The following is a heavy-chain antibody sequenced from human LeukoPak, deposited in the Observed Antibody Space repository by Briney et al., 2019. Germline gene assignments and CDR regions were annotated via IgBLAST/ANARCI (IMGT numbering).Heavy chain of an antibody. J-gene: IGHJ6*03. CDR3: ARDLGSYSSSSDYYYYYMDV. V-gene: IGHV4-34*01. CDR1: GGSFSGYY. Sequence: SETLSLTCAVYGGSFSGYYWSWIRQPPGKGLEWIGEINHSGSTNYNPSLKSRVTISVDTSKNQFSLKLSSVTAADTAVYYCARDLGSYSSSSDYYYYYMDVWGKGTTVTVSS. CDR2: INHSGST. D-gene: IGHD6-6*01.